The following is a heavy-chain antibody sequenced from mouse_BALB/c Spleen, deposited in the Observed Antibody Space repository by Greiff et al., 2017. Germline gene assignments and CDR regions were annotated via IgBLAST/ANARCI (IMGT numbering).Heavy chain of an antibody. Sequence: EVQLQQSGAELVRPGALVKLSCKASGFNIKDYYMHWVKQRPEQGLEWIGWIDPENGNTIYDPKFQGKASITADTSSNTAYLKLSSLTSEDTAVYYCARGYGNSNWYFDVWGAGTTVTVSS. J-gene: IGHJ1*01. CDR1: GFNIKDYY. CDR2: IDPENGNT. D-gene: IGHD2-10*02. CDR3: ARGYGNSNWYFDV. V-gene: IGHV14-1*02.